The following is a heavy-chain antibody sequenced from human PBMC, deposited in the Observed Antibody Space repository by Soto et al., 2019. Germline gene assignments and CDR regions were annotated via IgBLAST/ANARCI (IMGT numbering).Heavy chain of an antibody. CDR3: ARDEGGEYQLLGYYYYGMDV. Sequence: QVQLVQSGAEVKKPGSSVKVSCKASGGTFSSYAISWVRQAPGQGLEWMGGIIPIFGTANYAQKFQGRVTITADESTSTAYMELSRLRSEDTAVYYCARDEGGEYQLLGYYYYGMDVWGQGTTVTVSS. D-gene: IGHD2-2*01. V-gene: IGHV1-69*01. CDR1: GGTFSSYA. CDR2: IIPIFGTA. J-gene: IGHJ6*02.